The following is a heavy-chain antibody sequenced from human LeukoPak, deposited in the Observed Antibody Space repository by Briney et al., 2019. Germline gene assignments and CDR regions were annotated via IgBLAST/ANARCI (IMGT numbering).Heavy chain of an antibody. CDR3: ARVPYDYVWGSYRSDY. V-gene: IGHV3-7*01. J-gene: IGHJ4*02. D-gene: IGHD3-16*02. CDR1: GFTSTTAW. CDR2: IRQDGSDK. Sequence: GGSLRLSCAISGFTSTTAWMTWVRQAPGKGLEWVADIRQDGSDKYYVDSVKGRFIISRDNAKKSVSLHMNSLRAEDTAVYYCARVPYDYVWGSYRSDYWGQGTLVTVSS.